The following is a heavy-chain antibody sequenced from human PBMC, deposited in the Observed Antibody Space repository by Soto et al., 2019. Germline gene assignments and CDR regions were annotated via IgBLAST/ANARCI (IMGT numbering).Heavy chain of an antibody. Sequence: PSETLSVTCTVAGGSISGYCWTWIRQPPGKGLEWIGYIYSSGNTNYNPSLQSRVTISVDTSKNQFSLKLSSVTAADTAVYYCARLACSTTRCFTYFDYWGQGALVTVSS. CDR2: IYSSGNT. J-gene: IGHJ4*02. CDR1: GGSISGYC. D-gene: IGHD2-2*02. CDR3: ARLACSTTRCFTYFDY. V-gene: IGHV4-59*08.